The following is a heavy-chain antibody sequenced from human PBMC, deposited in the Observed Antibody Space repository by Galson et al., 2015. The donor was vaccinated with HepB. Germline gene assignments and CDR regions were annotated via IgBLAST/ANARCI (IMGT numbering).Heavy chain of an antibody. Sequence: SLRLSCAASGFTFNTYAMSWVRQAPGKGLEWVSSISGNGRSTFYPDSVRARFTISRDNAKSTLYLQMNRLSADDTAEYYCAKVAGSFPYYFDSWGQGTLVTVSS. CDR2: ISGNGRST. J-gene: IGHJ4*02. CDR3: AKVAGSFPYYFDS. D-gene: IGHD2-21*01. CDR1: GFTFNTYA. V-gene: IGHV3-23*01.